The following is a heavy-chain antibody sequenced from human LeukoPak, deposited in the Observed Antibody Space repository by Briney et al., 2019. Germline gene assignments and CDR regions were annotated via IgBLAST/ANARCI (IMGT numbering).Heavy chain of an antibody. Sequence: PGRSVRLFCAASGFTFSSYAMSWVRHAPGKGLEWVSAISGSGGSTYSADSVKGRFPNPRAHSKNTLHRQMTRLRAQDTAVYSFAKRASIYYYFDYWGEGTLDSVSS. CDR2: ISGSGGST. J-gene: IGHJ4*01. D-gene: IGHD1-26*01. V-gene: IGHV3-23*01. CDR3: AKRASIYYYFDY. CDR1: GFTFSSYA.